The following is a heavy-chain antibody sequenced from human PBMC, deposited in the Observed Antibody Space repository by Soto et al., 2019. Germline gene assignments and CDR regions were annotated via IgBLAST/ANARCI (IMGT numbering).Heavy chain of an antibody. CDR2: IDSSDSYT. J-gene: IGHJ6*02. Sequence: ESLRISCKGSGYSFTSYWVSWVRQMSGKGLEWMGRIDSSDSYTNYSPAFQGHVTISADKSISTAYLQWSRLKASDTGMYYCARGSPPSTVTTWSYYYGMDVWGQGTTVTVSS. V-gene: IGHV5-10-1*01. CDR3: ARGSPPSTVTTWSYYYGMDV. D-gene: IGHD4-17*01. CDR1: GYSFTSYW.